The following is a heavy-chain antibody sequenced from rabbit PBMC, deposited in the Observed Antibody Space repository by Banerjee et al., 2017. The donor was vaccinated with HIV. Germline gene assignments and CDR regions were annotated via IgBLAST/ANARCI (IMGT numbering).Heavy chain of an antibody. CDR2: IYAGSSGST. CDR3: ARGYASSSGYYYFNL. V-gene: IGHV1S40*01. D-gene: IGHD1-1*01. Sequence: QSLEESGGDLVKPGASLTLTCTASGFSFSSNYYMCWVRQAPGKGLEWIACIYAGSSGSTYYASWAKGRFTISKTSSTTVTLQMTSLTAADTATYFCARGYASSSGYYYFNLWGQGTLVTVS. CDR1: GFSFSSNYY. J-gene: IGHJ4*01.